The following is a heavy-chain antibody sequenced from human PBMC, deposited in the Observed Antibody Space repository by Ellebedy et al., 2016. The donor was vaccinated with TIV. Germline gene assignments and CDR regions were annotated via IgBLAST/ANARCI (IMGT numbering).Heavy chain of an antibody. J-gene: IGHJ4*02. D-gene: IGHD5-18*01. CDR3: ARRGYSYGFDYFDY. V-gene: IGHV4-4*02. Sequence: MPSETLSLTCAVPGGSISSSNWWSWVRQLPGKGLDWIGEIYHSGSPNYNPSLKSRVTISVDKSKNQFSLKLSSVTAADTAVYYCARRGYSYGFDYFDYWGQGTLVTVSS. CDR1: GGSISSSNW. CDR2: IYHSGSP.